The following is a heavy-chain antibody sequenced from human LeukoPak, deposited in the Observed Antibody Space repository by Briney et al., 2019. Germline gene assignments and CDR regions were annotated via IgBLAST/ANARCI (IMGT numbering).Heavy chain of an antibody. CDR1: GGSISSGVSY. CDR2: IYYSGSS. Sequence: SQTLSLTCTVSGGSISSGVSYWSWIRQHPGKGLEWIAYIYYSGSSSYNPSLRSRVTISVDTSKNQFSLKLSSVTAADTAVYYCARDYRFDSGYDLLDAFDVWGQGTMVTVSS. V-gene: IGHV4-31*03. J-gene: IGHJ3*01. CDR3: ARDYRFDSGYDLLDAFDV. D-gene: IGHD5-12*01.